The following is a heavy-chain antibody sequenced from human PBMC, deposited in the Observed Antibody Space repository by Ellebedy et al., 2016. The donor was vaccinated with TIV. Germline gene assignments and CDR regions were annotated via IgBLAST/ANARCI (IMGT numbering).Heavy chain of an antibody. CDR3: AQLGTRGY. Sequence: ASVQVSCXASGYTFTGYYIHWVRQAPGQGLEWMGWMNPNSGGTNSTQKFQGRLTMTRDTSINTAYMELRRLTSDDTAVYYCAQLGTRGYWGQGTLVTVSS. CDR1: GYTFTGYY. CDR2: MNPNSGGT. J-gene: IGHJ4*02. V-gene: IGHV1-2*02. D-gene: IGHD7-27*01.